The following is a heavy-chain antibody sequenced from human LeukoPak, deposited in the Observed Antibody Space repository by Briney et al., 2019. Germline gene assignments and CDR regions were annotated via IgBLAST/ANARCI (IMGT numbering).Heavy chain of an antibody. J-gene: IGHJ4*02. D-gene: IGHD2-2*02. CDR1: GFTFSSDV. CDR3: AKGSKGTYNY. CDR2: IIGSGGSR. V-gene: IGHV3-23*01. Sequence: GGSLRLSCVASGFTFSSDVMAWVRHAPGKELEWVSSIIGSGGSRSYADSVKGRGTISRDNSKNTLYLQIYSLRAEDTAIYYCAKGSKGTYNYWGQGTLVTVSS.